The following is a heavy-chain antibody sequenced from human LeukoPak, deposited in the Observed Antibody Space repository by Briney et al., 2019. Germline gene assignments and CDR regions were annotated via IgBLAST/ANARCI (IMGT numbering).Heavy chain of an antibody. CDR2: IYTSGST. Sequence: SSETLSLTCTVSGGSISSDYWSWIRQPAGKGLEWIGRIYTSGSTDYNPSLKSRVTMSIDTSKNQFSLKLSSVTAADTAVYYCARGRTAAAGPDYWGQGTLVTVSS. CDR1: GGSISSDY. J-gene: IGHJ4*02. CDR3: ARGRTAAAGPDY. D-gene: IGHD6-13*01. V-gene: IGHV4-4*07.